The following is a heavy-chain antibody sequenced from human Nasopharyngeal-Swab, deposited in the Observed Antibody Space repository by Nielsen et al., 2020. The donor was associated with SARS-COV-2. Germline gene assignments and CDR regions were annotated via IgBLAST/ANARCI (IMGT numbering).Heavy chain of an antibody. CDR1: GFTFSNAW. CDR2: IKSKTDGGTT. J-gene: IGHJ4*02. Sequence: GASLKISCAASGFTFSNAWMSWVRQAPGKGLEWVGRIKSKTDGGTTDYAAPVKGRFTISRDDSKNTLYLQMNSLKTEDTAVYYCTTDSGILTGYLESHWGQGTLVTVSS. V-gene: IGHV3-15*01. CDR3: TTDSGILTGYLESH. D-gene: IGHD3-9*01.